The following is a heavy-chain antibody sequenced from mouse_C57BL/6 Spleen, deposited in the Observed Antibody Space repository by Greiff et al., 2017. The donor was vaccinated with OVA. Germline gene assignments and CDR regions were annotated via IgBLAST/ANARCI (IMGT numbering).Heavy chain of an antibody. CDR2: INYDGSST. J-gene: IGHJ2*01. Sequence: EVHLVESEGGLVQPGSSMKLSCTASGFTFSDYYMAWVRQVPEKGLEWVANINYDGSSTYYSDSLKSRFIISRDNAKNILYLQMSSLTSEDSATYYCAREETGNFDYWGQGTTLTVSS. D-gene: IGHD1-3*01. CDR3: AREETGNFDY. V-gene: IGHV5-16*01. CDR1: GFTFSDYY.